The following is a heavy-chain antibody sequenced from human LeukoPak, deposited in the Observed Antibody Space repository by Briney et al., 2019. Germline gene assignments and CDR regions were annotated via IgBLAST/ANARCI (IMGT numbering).Heavy chain of an antibody. D-gene: IGHD2-15*01. CDR2: IIPIFGTA. CDR1: GGTFSSYA. V-gene: IGHV1-69*05. J-gene: IGHJ5*02. CDR3: AGDRVMVAATRVVPYNWFDP. Sequence: ASVKVSCKASGGTFSSYAISWVRQAPGQGLEWMGGIIPIFGTANYAQKFQGRVTITTDESTSTAYMELSGLRSEDTAVYYCAGDRVMVAATRVVPYNWFDPWGQGTLVTVSS.